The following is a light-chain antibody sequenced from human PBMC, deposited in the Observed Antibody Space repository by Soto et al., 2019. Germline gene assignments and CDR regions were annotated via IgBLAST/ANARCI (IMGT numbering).Light chain of an antibody. Sequence: EIVLTQFPVTLSLSPGERATLSCRASQSVTTFLAWYQQKPGQAPRLLIYDASKRATGIPARFSGSGSGTDFTLSISSLEPEDFAVYYCQQRTNWPLTFGGGTKVEIK. V-gene: IGKV3-11*01. CDR3: QQRTNWPLT. J-gene: IGKJ4*01. CDR1: QSVTTF. CDR2: DAS.